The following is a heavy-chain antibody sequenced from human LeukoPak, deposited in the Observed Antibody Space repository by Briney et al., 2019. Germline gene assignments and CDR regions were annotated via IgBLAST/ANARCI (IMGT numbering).Heavy chain of an antibody. CDR1: GYTFTVYY. Sequence: GASVTVSFTASGYTFTVYYIHWVRQAPGQGLEWMGWINPNTGGTNYAQKFQGRVTMTRDTSISTAYMELSRLRSADTAVYYCAGGLTSGSDYWGQGTLVTVSS. D-gene: IGHD3-16*01. J-gene: IGHJ4*02. V-gene: IGHV1-2*02. CDR2: INPNTGGT. CDR3: AGGLTSGSDY.